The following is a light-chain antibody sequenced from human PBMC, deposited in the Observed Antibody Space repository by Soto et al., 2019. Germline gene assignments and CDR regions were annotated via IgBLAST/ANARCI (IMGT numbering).Light chain of an antibody. CDR2: KAS. J-gene: IGKJ4*01. CDR3: QQYESYPLT. V-gene: IGKV1-5*03. CDR1: QSISSW. Sequence: DIQMTQSPSTLSASVGDRVTITCRASQSISSWLAWYQQKPGKPPNLLIYKASSLESGVPSRFSGSRSGTEFTLTISSLQPDYFATYYCQQYESYPLTFGGGTKVEIK.